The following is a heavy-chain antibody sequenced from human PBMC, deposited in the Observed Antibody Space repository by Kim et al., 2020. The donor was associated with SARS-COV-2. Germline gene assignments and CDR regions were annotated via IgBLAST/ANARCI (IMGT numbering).Heavy chain of an antibody. CDR1: GFSLSNYW. J-gene: IGHJ4*02. Sequence: GGSLSLSCAASGFSLSNYWMSWVRQAPGKGLEWVANIKKDGSEKYYVDSVKGRFTISRDNAKNSLYLQMNSLRAEDTAIYYCARYGSRDGYNYSFDYWGQGTLVTVSS. CDR3: ARYGSRDGYNYSFDY. V-gene: IGHV3-7*05. D-gene: IGHD5-12*01. CDR2: IKKDGSEK.